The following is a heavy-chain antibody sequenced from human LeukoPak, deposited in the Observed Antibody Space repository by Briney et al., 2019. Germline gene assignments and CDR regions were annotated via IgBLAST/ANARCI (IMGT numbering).Heavy chain of an antibody. J-gene: IGHJ5*02. CDR2: INPNSGGT. Sequence: ASVKVSCKASGYTFTGYYMHWVRQAPGQGLEWMGWINPNSGGTNYAQKFQGRVTMTRDTSIGTAYMELSRLRSDDTAVYYCARDHAHDIFLPSPPNWFDPWGQGTLVTVSS. CDR1: GYTFTGYY. D-gene: IGHD3-9*01. CDR3: ARDHAHDIFLPSPPNWFDP. V-gene: IGHV1-2*02.